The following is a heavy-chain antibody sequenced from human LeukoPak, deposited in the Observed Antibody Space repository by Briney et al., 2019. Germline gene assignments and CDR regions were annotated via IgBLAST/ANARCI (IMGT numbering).Heavy chain of an antibody. D-gene: IGHD6-6*01. CDR2: INPNSGGT. Sequence: ASVKVSCKASGYTFTGYYMHWVRQAPGQGLEWMGWINPNSGGTNYAQKFQGRVTMTRDTSISTAYMELSRVTSDDTAVYYCAKNRWAARIIIDAFDIWGQGTMVTVSS. CDR1: GYTFTGYY. J-gene: IGHJ3*02. V-gene: IGHV1-2*02. CDR3: AKNRWAARIIIDAFDI.